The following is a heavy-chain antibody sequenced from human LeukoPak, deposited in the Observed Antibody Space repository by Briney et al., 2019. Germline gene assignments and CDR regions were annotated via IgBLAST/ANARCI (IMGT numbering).Heavy chain of an antibody. V-gene: IGHV3-21*01. J-gene: IGHJ4*02. CDR2: ISSSSSYI. CDR1: GFTFSSYS. CDR3: ARGITYYYDSSGYYYGY. D-gene: IGHD3-22*01. Sequence: GGSLRLSCAASGFTFSSYSMNWVRQAPGKGLEWVSSISSSSSYIYYADSVKGRFTISRDNAKNSLYLQMNNLRAEDTAVYYCARGITYYYDSSGYYYGYWGQGTLVTVSS.